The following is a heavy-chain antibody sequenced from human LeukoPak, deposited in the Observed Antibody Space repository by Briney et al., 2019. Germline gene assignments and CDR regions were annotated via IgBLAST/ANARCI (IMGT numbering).Heavy chain of an antibody. D-gene: IGHD5-24*01. CDR2: IIPIFGTA. CDR1: GYTFTSYG. Sequence: SVKVSCKASGYTFTSYGISWVRQAPGQGLEWMGGIIPIFGTANYAQKFQGRVTITADESTSTAYMELSSLRSEDTAVYYCARLEMATIDMEDYYYYYGMDVWGQGTTVTVSS. CDR3: ARLEMATIDMEDYYYYYGMDV. V-gene: IGHV1-69*13. J-gene: IGHJ6*02.